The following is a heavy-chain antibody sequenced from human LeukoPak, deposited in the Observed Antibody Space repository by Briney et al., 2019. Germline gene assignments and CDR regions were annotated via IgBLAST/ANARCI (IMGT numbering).Heavy chain of an antibody. CDR2: IIPIFGTA. J-gene: IGHJ5*02. CDR3: ARDFDSAYYYGSGSYYP. CDR1: GGTVSSYA. Sequence: GSSVKVSCKASGGTVSSYAISWVRQAPGQGLEWMGGIIPIFGTANYAQKFQGRVTITADESTSTAYMELSSLGSEDTAVYYCARDFDSAYYYGSGSYYPWGQGTLVTVSS. D-gene: IGHD3-10*01. V-gene: IGHV1-69*01.